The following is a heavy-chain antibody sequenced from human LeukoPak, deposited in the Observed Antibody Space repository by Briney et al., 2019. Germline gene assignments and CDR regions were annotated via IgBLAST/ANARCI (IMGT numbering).Heavy chain of an antibody. J-gene: IGHJ4*02. CDR1: GYTFTTYA. CDR3: ARTYCSSTSCYNVDR. Sequence: ASVKVSCKASGYTFTTYAMHWVRQAPGQRLEWMGWINAGNGNTKYSQKFQGRVTITRDTSASTAYMELSSLRSEGTAVYYCARTYCSSTSCYNVDRWGQGTLVTVSS. D-gene: IGHD2-2*02. CDR2: INAGNGNT. V-gene: IGHV1-3*01.